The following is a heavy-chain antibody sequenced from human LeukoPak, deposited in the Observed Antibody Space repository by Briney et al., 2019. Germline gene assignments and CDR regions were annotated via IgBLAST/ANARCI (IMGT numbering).Heavy chain of an antibody. J-gene: IGHJ4*02. CDR1: GGSISSYY. Sequence: TSETLSLTCTVSGGSISSYYWSWIRQPPGKGLEWIGYIYYSESTNYNPSLKSRVTISVDTSKNQFSLKLSSVTAADTAVYYCARAPVFGYDYVWGSYRPPSFDYWGQGTLVTVSS. D-gene: IGHD3-16*02. V-gene: IGHV4-59*01. CDR2: IYYSEST. CDR3: ARAPVFGYDYVWGSYRPPSFDY.